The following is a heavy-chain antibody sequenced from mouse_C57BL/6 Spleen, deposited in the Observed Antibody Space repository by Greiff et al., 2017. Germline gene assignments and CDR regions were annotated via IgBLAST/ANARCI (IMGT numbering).Heavy chain of an antibody. CDR1: GYTFTSYW. CDR2: IHPNSGST. J-gene: IGHJ3*01. CDR3: ARESTVVDFSFAY. Sequence: QVQLQQPGAELVKPGASVKLSCKASGYTFTSYWMHWVKQRPGPGLEWIGMIHPNSGSTNYNEKFKSKATLTVDKSSSTAYMQISCLTSEDSAVYYCARESTVVDFSFAYWGRGTLVTVSA. V-gene: IGHV1-64*01. D-gene: IGHD1-1*01.